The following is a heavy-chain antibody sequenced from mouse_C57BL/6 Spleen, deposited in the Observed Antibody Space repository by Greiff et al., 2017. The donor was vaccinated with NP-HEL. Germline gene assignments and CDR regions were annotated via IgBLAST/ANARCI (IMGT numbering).Heavy chain of an antibody. J-gene: IGHJ4*01. CDR1: GYTFTSYW. Sequence: VQLQQPGAELVRPGSSVKLSCKASGYTFTSYWMHWVKQRPIQGLEWIGNIDPSDSETHYNQKFKDKATLTVDKSSSTAYMQLSSLTSEDSAVYFCARMAYYSNMDYWGQGTSVTVSS. CDR2: IDPSDSET. D-gene: IGHD2-5*01. CDR3: ARMAYYSNMDY. V-gene: IGHV1-52*01.